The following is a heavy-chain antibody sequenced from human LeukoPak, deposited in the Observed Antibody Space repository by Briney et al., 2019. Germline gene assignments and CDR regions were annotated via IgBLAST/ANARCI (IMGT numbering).Heavy chain of an antibody. CDR3: AKDSGRFLGWLLVGYNYYYMDV. Sequence: GGSLRLSCAASGFTFSSYGMHWVRQAPGKGLEWVAFIRYDGSNKYYADSVKGRFTISRDNSKNTLYLQMNSLRAEDTAVYYCAKDSGRFLGWLLVGYNYYYMDVWGKGTTVTVSS. CDR2: IRYDGSNK. V-gene: IGHV3-30*02. CDR1: GFTFSSYG. J-gene: IGHJ6*03. D-gene: IGHD3-3*01.